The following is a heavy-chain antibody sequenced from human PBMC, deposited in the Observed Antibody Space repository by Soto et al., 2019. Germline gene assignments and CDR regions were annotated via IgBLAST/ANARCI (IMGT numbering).Heavy chain of an antibody. D-gene: IGHD3-3*01. CDR3: AHRATMTIFGLIIDTGIWFAP. J-gene: IGHJ5*02. CDR2: IYCDGGK. V-gene: IGHV2-5*02. Sequence: QINLIESGPTLVKPTQTLTLTCTFSGFSLSTSGAAVGWVRQPPGRALEWLALIYCDGGKRYNASLGNRLTIVKDPSMNHVVLTLTTVDPADTATYYCAHRATMTIFGLIIDTGIWFAPWGQGTRVTVSS. CDR1: GFSLSTSGAA.